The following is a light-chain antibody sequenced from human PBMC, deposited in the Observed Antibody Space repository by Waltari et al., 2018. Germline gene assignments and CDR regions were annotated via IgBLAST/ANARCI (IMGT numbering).Light chain of an antibody. CDR3: QQRRNWPLT. CDR1: QRVDMY. Sequence: VLTQSPATLSLSPGERATLPCRASQRVDMYLAWYQQRPGQAPRLLIYDTSNRATDHPARFSGSGSETDFSLTISSLEPEDFAVYYGQQRRNWPLTFGGGTKVEIK. V-gene: IGKV3-11*01. J-gene: IGKJ4*01. CDR2: DTS.